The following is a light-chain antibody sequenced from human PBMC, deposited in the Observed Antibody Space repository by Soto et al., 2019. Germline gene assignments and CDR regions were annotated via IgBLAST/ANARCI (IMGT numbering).Light chain of an antibody. Sequence: DIQLTQSPSFLSASVGDRVTITCRASQGIGSDLVWYQQKPVKAPKLLIYGASSLQGGVSSRFSGSGSGTEFTLTISSLQPEDFATYYCQQLNSYPLTFGGGNKVEIK. J-gene: IGKJ4*01. CDR1: QGIGSD. CDR3: QQLNSYPLT. CDR2: GAS. V-gene: IGKV1-9*01.